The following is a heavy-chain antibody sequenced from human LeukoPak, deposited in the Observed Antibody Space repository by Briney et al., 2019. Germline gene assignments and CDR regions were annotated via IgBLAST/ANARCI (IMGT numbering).Heavy chain of an antibody. CDR1: GYSISSGYY. CDR2: IYHSGST. V-gene: IGHV4-38-2*02. J-gene: IGHJ4*02. Sequence: SETLSLTCTVSGYSISSGYYWGWIRQPPGKGLEWIGYIYHSGSTYYNPSLKSRVTISVDRSKNQFSLNLSSVTAADTAVYYCARADYGDYGHYFDYWGQGTLVTVSS. D-gene: IGHD4-17*01. CDR3: ARADYGDYGHYFDY.